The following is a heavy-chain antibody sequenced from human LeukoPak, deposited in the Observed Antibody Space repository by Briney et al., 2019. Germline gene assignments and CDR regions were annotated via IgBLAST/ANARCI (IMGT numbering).Heavy chain of an antibody. Sequence: GGSLRLSCAASGFTFSIYAMSWVRQSPGKGLECVSAISGSGASTYYADSVKGRFTISRDNSKNTLYLQMNSLRAEDTAVYYCAKYDCSGGNCYDEVDYWGQGTLVTVSS. CDR1: GFTFSIYA. D-gene: IGHD2-15*01. V-gene: IGHV3-23*01. CDR3: AKYDCSGGNCYDEVDY. CDR2: ISGSGAST. J-gene: IGHJ4*02.